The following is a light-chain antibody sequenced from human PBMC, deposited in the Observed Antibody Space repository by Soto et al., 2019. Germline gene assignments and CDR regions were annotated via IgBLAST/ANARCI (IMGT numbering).Light chain of an antibody. CDR2: DAS. Sequence: DFQMTQSPSTLSASVGDRVTITCRASRSINRWLAWYQQKPGKAPKLIISDASNLENGVPSRFSGSGSGTEFTLTISSLQSDDFATYYCQQYSAYWTFGQGTKVDIK. CDR3: QQYSAYWT. V-gene: IGKV1-5*01. J-gene: IGKJ1*01. CDR1: RSINRW.